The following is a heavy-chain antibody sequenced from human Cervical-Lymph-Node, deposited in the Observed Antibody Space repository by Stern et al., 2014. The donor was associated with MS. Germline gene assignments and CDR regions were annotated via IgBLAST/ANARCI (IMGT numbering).Heavy chain of an antibody. CDR1: GYSFTNSW. CDR3: ARQGCATTSCHTIDS. J-gene: IGHJ4*02. Sequence: EVQLVQSGAKVKKPGQSLKISCKGSGYSFTNSWIGWVRQMPGKGLELMGIISPVDSETRYSPSSQGQVTISVDKSINTAYVQWTSLEASDTAMYYCARQGCATTSCHTIDSWGQGTLITVSS. D-gene: IGHD2-2*02. CDR2: ISPVDSET. V-gene: IGHV5-51*01.